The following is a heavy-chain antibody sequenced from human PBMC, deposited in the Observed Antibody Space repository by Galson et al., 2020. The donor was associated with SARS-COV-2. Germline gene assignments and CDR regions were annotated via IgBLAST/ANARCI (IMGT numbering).Heavy chain of an antibody. D-gene: IGHD3-16*01. CDR2: ISYEGSNK. V-gene: IGHV3-30*18. CDR1: GFTFSNYG. CDR3: AKRAKVVEIWPYGMDV. Sequence: GGSLRLSCAASGFTFSNYGMHWVRQAPGKGLEWMAVISYEGSNKYYADSVRGRFFISRDNSKNTLLLQMDSLRAEDTAVYYCAKRAKVVEIWPYGMDVWGQGTTVTVSS. J-gene: IGHJ6*02.